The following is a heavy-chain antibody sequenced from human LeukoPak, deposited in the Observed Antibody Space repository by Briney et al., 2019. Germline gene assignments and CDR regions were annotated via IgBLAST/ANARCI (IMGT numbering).Heavy chain of an antibody. D-gene: IGHD3-10*01. CDR1: GYSISSGYY. CDR3: ARGGYYGSGNDFRFDP. V-gene: IGHV4-61*01. CDR2: IYYSGST. J-gene: IGHJ5*02. Sequence: SETLSLTCTVSGYSISSGYYWGWIRQPPGKGLEWIGYIYYSGSTNYNPSLKSRVTISADTSKNQFSLKLSSVTPADTAVYYCARGGYYGSGNDFRFDPWGQGTLVTVSS.